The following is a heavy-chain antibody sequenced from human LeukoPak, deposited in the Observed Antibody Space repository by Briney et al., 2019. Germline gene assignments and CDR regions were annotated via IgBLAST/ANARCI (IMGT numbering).Heavy chain of an antibody. CDR2: ISRNGNTT. V-gene: IGHV3-64*01. D-gene: IGHD1-1*01. CDR1: GYSFATNW. Sequence: GESLKISCETSGYSFATNWIGWVRQAPGKGLEHVSGISRNGNTTSYANSVKGRFTISRDNSKNTLYLQMGSLRAEDMAVYYCARRTFLNAFDIWGQGTMVTVSS. J-gene: IGHJ3*02. CDR3: ARRTFLNAFDI.